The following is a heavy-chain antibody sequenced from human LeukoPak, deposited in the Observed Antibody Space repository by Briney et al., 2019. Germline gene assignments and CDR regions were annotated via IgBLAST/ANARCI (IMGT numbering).Heavy chain of an antibody. CDR2: INPNSGDT. V-gene: IGHV1-2*02. D-gene: IGHD3-10*01. CDR1: GYTFTGYY. Sequence: ASVKVSCKASGYTFTGYYMHWVRQAPGQGLEWMGWINPNSGDTNYAQKFQDRVTMTRDTSISTAYMELSRLRSDDTAVYYCARVSVGYYGSGSYYPTLYYMDVWGKGTTVTVSS. J-gene: IGHJ6*03. CDR3: ARVSVGYYGSGSYYPTLYYMDV.